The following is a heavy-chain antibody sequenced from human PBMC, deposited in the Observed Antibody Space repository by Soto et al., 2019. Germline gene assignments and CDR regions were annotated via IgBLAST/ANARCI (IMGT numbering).Heavy chain of an antibody. CDR3: ARAGGYYDSSGYGVDAFDI. J-gene: IGHJ3*02. V-gene: IGHV4-30-2*01. Sequence: PSETLSLTCAVSGGSISSGGYSWSWIRQPPGKGLEWIGYIYHSGSTYYNPSLKSRVTISVDRSKNQFSLKLSSVTAADTAVYYCARAGGYYDSSGYGVDAFDIWGQGTMVTVSS. CDR2: IYHSGST. CDR1: GGSISSGGYS. D-gene: IGHD3-22*01.